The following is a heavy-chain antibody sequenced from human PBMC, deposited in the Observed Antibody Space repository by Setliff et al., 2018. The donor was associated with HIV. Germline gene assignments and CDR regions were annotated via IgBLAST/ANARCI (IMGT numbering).Heavy chain of an antibody. CDR2: VGGGRFET. CDR1: GFTFSSYA. J-gene: IGHJ4*02. CDR3: ATIVESSGYHGGNYFDF. D-gene: IGHD3-22*01. Sequence: GGSLRLSCAASGFTFSSYAMSWVRQAPGKGLEWVSHVGGGRFETYYADSVKGRFTISRDNSKNTLYLQMNSLRAEDTAVYYCATIVESSGYHGGNYFDFWGRGSLVTVSS. V-gene: IGHV3-23*01.